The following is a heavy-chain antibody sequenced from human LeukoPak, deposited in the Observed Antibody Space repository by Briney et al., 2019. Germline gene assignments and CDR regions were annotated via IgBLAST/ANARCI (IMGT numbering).Heavy chain of an antibody. J-gene: IGHJ5*02. Sequence: SQTLSLTCTVSGGSISSGSYYWGWIRQPPGKGLEWIGSIYYSGSTYYNPSLKSRVTISVDTSKNQFSLKLSSVTAADTAVYYCARGLPYYDFWSGYYSDWFDPWGQGTLVTVSS. CDR1: GGSISSGSYY. V-gene: IGHV4-39*01. D-gene: IGHD3-3*01. CDR3: ARGLPYYDFWSGYYSDWFDP. CDR2: IYYSGST.